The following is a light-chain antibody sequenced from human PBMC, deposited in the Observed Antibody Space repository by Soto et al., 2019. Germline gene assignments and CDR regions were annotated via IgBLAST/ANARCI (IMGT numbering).Light chain of an antibody. CDR1: QDIDNY. V-gene: IGKV1-33*01. CDR2: DPS. J-gene: IGKJ2*01. CDR3: QQYDKLPPYT. Sequence: DIQMTQSPSSLSASVGDRVTITCQASQDIDNYLNWYQQKQGQAPKLLIYDPSNLETGVPSRFSGRGSGTDFTFTISSLQPEDIATYYCQQYDKLPPYTFGQGTKLELK.